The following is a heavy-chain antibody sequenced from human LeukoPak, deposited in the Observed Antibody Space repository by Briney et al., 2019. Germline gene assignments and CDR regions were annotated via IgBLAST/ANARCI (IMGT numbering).Heavy chain of an antibody. CDR1: GFTFSSYS. Sequence: PGGSLRLSCAASGFTFSSYSMNWVRQAPGKGLEWVANIKQDGSEKYYVDSVKGRFTISRDNAKNSLYLQMNSLRAEDTAVYYCARPGSLRLRDAFDIWGQGTMVTVSS. J-gene: IGHJ3*02. CDR3: ARPGSLRLRDAFDI. D-gene: IGHD3-10*01. V-gene: IGHV3-7*01. CDR2: IKQDGSEK.